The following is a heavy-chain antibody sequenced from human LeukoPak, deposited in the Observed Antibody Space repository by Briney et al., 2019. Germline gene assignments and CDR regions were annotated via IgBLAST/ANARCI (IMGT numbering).Heavy chain of an antibody. Sequence: GSLRLSCAASGFTFSSYAMHWVRQAPGKGLEWVAVISYDGSNKYYADSVKGRFTISRDNSKNTLYLQMNSLRAEDTAVYYCARDHYYGSGAAPTYYYYGMDVWGQGTTVTVSS. CDR3: ARDHYYGSGAAPTYYYYGMDV. D-gene: IGHD3-10*01. V-gene: IGHV3-30*04. J-gene: IGHJ6*02. CDR1: GFTFSSYA. CDR2: ISYDGSNK.